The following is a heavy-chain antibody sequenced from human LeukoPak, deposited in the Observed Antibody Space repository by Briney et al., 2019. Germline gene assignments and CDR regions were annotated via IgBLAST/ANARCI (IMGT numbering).Heavy chain of an antibody. CDR1: GGSMRSSSYY. CDR3: ARDVGGSYYFDY. Sequence: PSETLSLTCTVSGGSMRSSSYYWGWIRQPPGKGLEWIGSIYYTGSTYYNPSLKSRVTISVDTSNNQFYLKLSSVTAADTAVYYCARDVGGSYYFDYWGQGTLVTVSP. CDR2: IYYTGST. V-gene: IGHV4-39*07. D-gene: IGHD1-14*01. J-gene: IGHJ4*02.